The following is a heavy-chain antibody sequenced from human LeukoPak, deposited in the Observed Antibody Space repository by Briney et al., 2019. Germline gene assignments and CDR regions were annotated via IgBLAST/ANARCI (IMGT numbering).Heavy chain of an antibody. CDR3: TTDLREYSPIDY. CDR2: IKRRTDGGTT. CDR1: GFTFSNAW. D-gene: IGHD2/OR15-2a*01. V-gene: IGHV3-15*01. J-gene: IGHJ4*02. Sequence: GGSLRLSCAASGFTFSNAWMSWVRQAPGKGLEWVGRIKRRTDGGTTDYAAPVQGRFTISRDDSKNTLYLQMNSLKTEDTAVYYCTTDLREYSPIDYWGQGTLVTVSS.